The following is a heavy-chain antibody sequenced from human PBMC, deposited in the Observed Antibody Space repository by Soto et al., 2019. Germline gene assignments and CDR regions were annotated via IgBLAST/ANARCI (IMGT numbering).Heavy chain of an antibody. CDR3: ARDFMSVTTWDYYYYYGMDV. D-gene: IGHD4-4*01. J-gene: IGHJ6*02. V-gene: IGHV3-11*01. CDR1: GFTFSDYY. Sequence: QVQLVESGGGLVKPGGSLRLSCAASGFTFSDYYMSWIRQAPGKGLEWVSYISSSGSTIYYADSVKGRFTISRDNAKNSLYLQMNSLRAEDTAVYYCARDFMSVTTWDYYYYYGMDVWGQGTTVTVSS. CDR2: ISSSGSTI.